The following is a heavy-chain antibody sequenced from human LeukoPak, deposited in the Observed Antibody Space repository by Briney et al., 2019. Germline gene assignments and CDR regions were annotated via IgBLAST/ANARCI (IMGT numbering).Heavy chain of an antibody. CDR1: GFTFSTYW. Sequence: GGSLRLSCAASGFTFSTYWMIWVRQAPGKGLEWVANINRDGSEKFYSDSVKGRFTVSRDNAKNSLFLQMNSLRVEDTAVYYCARRFKYYYGSGSSRYYWGQGTLVTVSS. J-gene: IGHJ4*02. V-gene: IGHV3-7*01. D-gene: IGHD3-10*01. CDR2: INRDGSEK. CDR3: ARRFKYYYGSGSSRYY.